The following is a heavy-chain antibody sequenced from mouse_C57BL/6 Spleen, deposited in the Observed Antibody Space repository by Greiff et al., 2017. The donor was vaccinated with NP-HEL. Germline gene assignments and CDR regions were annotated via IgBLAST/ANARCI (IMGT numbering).Heavy chain of an antibody. V-gene: IGHV1-69*01. CDR2: IDPSDSFT. CDR1: GYTFTSYW. CDR3: ARSVGRYLDY. Sequence: QVQLQQPGAELVMPGASVKLSCKASGYTFTSYWMHWVKQRPGQGLEWIGEIDPSDSFTNYNQKFKGKSTLTVDKSSSTAYMQLSSLTSEDSAVYYCARSVGRYLDYWGQGTTLTVSS. J-gene: IGHJ2*01. D-gene: IGHD1-1*01.